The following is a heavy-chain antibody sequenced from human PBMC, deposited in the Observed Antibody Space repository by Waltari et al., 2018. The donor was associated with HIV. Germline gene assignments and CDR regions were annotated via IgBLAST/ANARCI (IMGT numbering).Heavy chain of an antibody. CDR1: DYSITSGYS. V-gene: IGHV4-38-2*02. CDR3: ASTYYDLLEGWYFDF. D-gene: IGHD3-3*01. J-gene: IGHJ4*02. CDR2: ISHSGTT. Sequence: QVQLQESGPGLVKPSETLSLTCSVSDYSITSGYSLGWIRQSPGRGLEWIGSISHSGTTVYSPSLKSRITLFRNTSKNQFFLKLTSATAADTAVYYCASTYYDLLEGWYFDFWGQGRLVTVSS.